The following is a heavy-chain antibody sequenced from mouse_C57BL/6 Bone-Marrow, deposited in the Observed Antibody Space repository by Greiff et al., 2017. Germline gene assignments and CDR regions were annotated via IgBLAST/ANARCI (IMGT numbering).Heavy chain of an antibody. CDR3: AAYEGRFAY. Sequence: VQLQQPGAELVKPGASVKLSCKASGYTFTSYWMQWVKQRPGQGLEWIGEIDPSESYTNYNQKFKGKAPLTVDTSSSTAYMQLSSLPSEDSAVYYCAAYEGRFAYWGQGTLVTVSA. J-gene: IGHJ3*01. V-gene: IGHV1-50*01. CDR2: IDPSESYT. D-gene: IGHD1-1*01. CDR1: GYTFTSYW.